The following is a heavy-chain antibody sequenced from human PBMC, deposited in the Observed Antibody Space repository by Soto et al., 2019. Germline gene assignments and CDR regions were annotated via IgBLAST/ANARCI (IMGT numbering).Heavy chain of an antibody. D-gene: IGHD2-21*01. V-gene: IGHV1-2*04. J-gene: IGHJ5*02. CDR3: AGFGEPSGFDP. Sequence: ASVKDSCKASGYTFTGYYMHWVRQAPGQGLEWMGWINPNSGGTNYAQKFQGWVAMTRDTSISTAYMELSRLRSDDTAVYYCAGFGEPSGFDPWGQGTLVTVSS. CDR2: INPNSGGT. CDR1: GYTFTGYY.